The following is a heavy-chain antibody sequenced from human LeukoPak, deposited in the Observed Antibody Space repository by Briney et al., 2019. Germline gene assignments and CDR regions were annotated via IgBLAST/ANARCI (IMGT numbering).Heavy chain of an antibody. CDR1: GGSISSYY. CDR3: ARLVVNSSGWGIDY. D-gene: IGHD6-19*01. CDR2: IYYSGST. J-gene: IGHJ4*02. Sequence: SETLSLTCTVSGGSISSYYWSWIRQPPGEGLEWIGYIYYSGSTNYNPSLKSRVTISVDTSKNQFSLKLSSVTAADTAVYYCARLVVNSSGWGIDYWGQGTLVTVSS. V-gene: IGHV4-59*08.